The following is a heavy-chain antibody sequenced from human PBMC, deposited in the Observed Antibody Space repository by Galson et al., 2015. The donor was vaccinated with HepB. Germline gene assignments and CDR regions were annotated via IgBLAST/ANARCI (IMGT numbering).Heavy chain of an antibody. V-gene: IGHV3-23*01. D-gene: IGHD3-22*01. J-gene: IGHJ4*02. CDR2: ISGSGRDT. CDR3: AKVVNSGYYYYFDY. CDR1: GFTFTNYA. Sequence: SLRLSCAASGFTFTNYAMGWVRQAPGKGLDWVSSISGSGRDTYYPDSVKGRFTISRDTSKSTLFLLMSSLRAEDTAVYYCAKVVNSGYYYYFDYWGQGTLVTVSS.